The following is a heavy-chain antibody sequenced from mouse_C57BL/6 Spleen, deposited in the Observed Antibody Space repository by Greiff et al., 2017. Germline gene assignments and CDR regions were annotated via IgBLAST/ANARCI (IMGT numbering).Heavy chain of an antibody. Sequence: VKLQQSGAELVRPGASVTLSCKASGYTFTDYEMHWVKQTPVHGLEWIGAIDPETGGTAYNQKFKGKAILTADKSSSTAYMELRSLTSEDSAVYYCTTTMVTKYYFDYWGQGTTLTVSS. D-gene: IGHD2-2*01. CDR1: GYTFTDYE. CDR3: TTTMVTKYYFDY. V-gene: IGHV1-15*01. J-gene: IGHJ2*01. CDR2: IDPETGGT.